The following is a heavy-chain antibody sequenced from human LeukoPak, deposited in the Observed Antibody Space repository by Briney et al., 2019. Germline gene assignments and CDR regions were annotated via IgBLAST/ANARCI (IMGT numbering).Heavy chain of an antibody. CDR2: INHSGST. CDR3: ARGRYYDILDY. J-gene: IGHJ4*02. D-gene: IGHD3-9*01. CDR1: GGSFSGYY. V-gene: IGHV4-34*01. Sequence: SETLSLTCAVYGGSFSGYYWSWIRQPPGKGLEWIGEINHSGSTNYNPSLKSRVTLSVDTSKSQFSLKLSSVTAADTAVYYCARGRYYDILDYWGQGTLVTVSS.